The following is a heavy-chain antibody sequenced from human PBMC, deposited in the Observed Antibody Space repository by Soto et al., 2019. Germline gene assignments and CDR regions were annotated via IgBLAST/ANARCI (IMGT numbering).Heavy chain of an antibody. V-gene: IGHV3-23*01. D-gene: IGHD6-6*01. Sequence: EVQLLESGGGLVQPGGSLRLSCAASGFTFTTYAMTWVRRAPGKGLEWVSAFSGSGGSTYYADSVKGRFTISRDSSKNTVFLQMNSLRAEDTAVYYCAKNWDTTFSSSAHWGQGTLVTVSS. J-gene: IGHJ4*02. CDR3: AKNWDTTFSSSAH. CDR2: FSGSGGST. CDR1: GFTFTTYA.